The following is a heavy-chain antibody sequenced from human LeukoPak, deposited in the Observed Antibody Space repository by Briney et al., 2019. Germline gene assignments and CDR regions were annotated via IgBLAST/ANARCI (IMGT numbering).Heavy chain of an antibody. D-gene: IGHD3-22*01. J-gene: IGHJ4*02. CDR1: GFTFSGYW. CDR2: INSDGSST. V-gene: IGHV3-74*01. Sequence: GGSLRLSCAASGFTFSGYWMHWVRQAPGKGLVWVSRINSDGSSTSYADSVKGRFTTSRENAKNTLYLQMNSLRAEDTAVYYCARVAAWDSSGYLFEYWGQGTLVTVSS. CDR3: ARVAAWDSSGYLFEY.